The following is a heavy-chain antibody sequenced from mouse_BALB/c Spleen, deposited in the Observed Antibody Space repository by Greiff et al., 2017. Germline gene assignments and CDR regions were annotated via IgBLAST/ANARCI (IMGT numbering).Heavy chain of an antibody. J-gene: IGHJ4*01. CDR2: ISSGGSYT. V-gene: IGHV5-6*01. CDR3: ARHGVGAMDY. CDR1: GFTFSSYG. D-gene: IGHD1-1*01. Sequence: EVMLVESGGDLVKPGGSLKLSCAASGFTFSSYGMSWVRQTPDKRLEWVATISSGGSYTYYPDSVKGRFTISRDNAKNTLYLQMSSLKSEDTAMYYCARHGVGAMDYWGQGTSVTVAS.